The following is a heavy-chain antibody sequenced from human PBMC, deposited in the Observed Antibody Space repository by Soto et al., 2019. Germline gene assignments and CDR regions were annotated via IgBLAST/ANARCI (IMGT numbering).Heavy chain of an antibody. Sequence: GASVKVSCKASGGTFSSYAISWVRQAPGQGLEWMGGIIPIFGTANYAQKFQGRVTIAADESTSTAYMELSSLRSEDTAVYYCASRRSSGWSHFDYWGQGTLVTVSS. D-gene: IGHD6-19*01. V-gene: IGHV1-69*13. CDR3: ASRRSSGWSHFDY. J-gene: IGHJ4*02. CDR2: IIPIFGTA. CDR1: GGTFSSYA.